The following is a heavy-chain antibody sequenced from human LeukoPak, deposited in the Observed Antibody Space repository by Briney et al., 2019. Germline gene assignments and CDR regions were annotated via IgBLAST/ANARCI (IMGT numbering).Heavy chain of an antibody. CDR1: GGTFSSYA. D-gene: IGHD3-22*01. CDR2: IIPILGIA. CDR3: AREGPRDPYYHDSSGYYYDY. Sequence: SVKVSCKASGGTFSSYAISWVRQAPGQGLEWMGRIIPILGIANYAQKFQGRVTITADKSTSTAYMELSSLRSEDTAVYYCAREGPRDPYYHDSSGYYYDYWGQGTLVTVSS. V-gene: IGHV1-69*04. J-gene: IGHJ4*02.